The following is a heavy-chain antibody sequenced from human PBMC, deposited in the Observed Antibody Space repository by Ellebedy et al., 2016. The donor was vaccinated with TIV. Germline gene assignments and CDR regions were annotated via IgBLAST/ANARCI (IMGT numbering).Heavy chain of an antibody. CDR1: GDTFTDYR. CDR2: ISPNGGGT. J-gene: IGHJ4*02. Sequence: AASVKVSCKASGDTFTDYRLDWVRQAPGLGLEWMGWISPNGGGTHYAQKFQGRVSMTGDTSISTAYLELSRLTSDDTAVYYCARDYWGSYEYWGQGTLVTVSS. CDR3: ARDYWGSYEY. D-gene: IGHD1-26*01. V-gene: IGHV1-2*02.